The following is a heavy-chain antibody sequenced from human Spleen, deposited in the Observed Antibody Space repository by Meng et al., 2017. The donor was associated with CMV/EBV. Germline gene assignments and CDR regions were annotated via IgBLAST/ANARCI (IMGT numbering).Heavy chain of an antibody. Sequence: GSLRLSCAVYGGSFSGYYWAWIRQPPGKGLEWIGAIYYSGNTFYNPSLESRVTISVDTSNNQFSLRLSSVTVADTAVYYCASLEYQMLFSSFDYWGQGTLVTVS. CDR3: ASLEYQMLFSSFDY. CDR1: GGSFSGYY. D-gene: IGHD2-2*01. CDR2: IYYSGNT. V-gene: IGHV4-34*01. J-gene: IGHJ4*02.